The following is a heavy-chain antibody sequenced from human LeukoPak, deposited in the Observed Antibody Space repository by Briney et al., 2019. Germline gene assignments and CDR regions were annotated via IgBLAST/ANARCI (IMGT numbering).Heavy chain of an antibody. V-gene: IGHV4-39*07. CDR3: ARDYPGIAVAGYYYYYMDV. Sequence: SETLSLTCTVSGGSISTSNYYWGWIRQPPGKGLGWIGNIFYSGSTYYSPSLKSRVTISLDTSRNQFSLKLNSVTAADTAVYYCARDYPGIAVAGYYYYYMDVWGKGTTVTISS. D-gene: IGHD6-19*01. J-gene: IGHJ6*03. CDR2: IFYSGST. CDR1: GGSISTSNYY.